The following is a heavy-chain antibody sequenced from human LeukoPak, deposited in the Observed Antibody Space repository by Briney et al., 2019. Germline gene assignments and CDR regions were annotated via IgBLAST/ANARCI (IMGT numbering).Heavy chain of an antibody. CDR1: AASISNYY. V-gene: IGHV4-4*09. J-gene: IGHJ4*02. CDR3: ASPRSSYRYTFDY. Sequence: SETLSLTCAVSAASISNYYWSWIRQAPGKGLEWIGYISTSGSTNYNPSLKSRVSISLDTSENRFSLNLNFVTAADTAVCYCASPRSSYRYTFDYWGRGALVTVSS. D-gene: IGHD3-16*02. CDR2: ISTSGST.